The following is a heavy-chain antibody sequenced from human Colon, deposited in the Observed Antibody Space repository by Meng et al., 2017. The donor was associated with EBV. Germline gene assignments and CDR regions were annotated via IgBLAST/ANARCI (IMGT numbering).Heavy chain of an antibody. J-gene: IGHJ4*02. CDR1: GFTFSSYS. CDR3: AKKGSPGFQPYDY. V-gene: IGHV3-23*01. CDR2: ISGTTGNT. Sequence: EVQLLESGGGLVQPGGSLILSCAASGFTFSSYSMSWVRQAPGTGLEWVSTISGTTGNTNYADSVKGRFTISSDNSKSTLYLQMNSLRAEDTALYYCAKKGSPGFQPYDYWGQGTLVTVSS. D-gene: IGHD2-2*01.